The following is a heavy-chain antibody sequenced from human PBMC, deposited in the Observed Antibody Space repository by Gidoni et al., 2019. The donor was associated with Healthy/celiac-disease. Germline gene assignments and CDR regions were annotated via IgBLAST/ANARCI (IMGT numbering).Heavy chain of an antibody. CDR1: GSTFRSYA. D-gene: IGHD3-10*01. Sequence: EVQLLDSGGGLVQPGGSLRLSCAASGSTFRSYALSWVRQSPGKGLEWVSAISGSGGSTYYADSVKGRFTISRDNSKNTLYLQMNSLRAEDTAVYYCAKDKYYAWFDPWGQGTLVTVSS. CDR3: AKDKYYAWFDP. CDR2: ISGSGGST. V-gene: IGHV3-23*01. J-gene: IGHJ5*02.